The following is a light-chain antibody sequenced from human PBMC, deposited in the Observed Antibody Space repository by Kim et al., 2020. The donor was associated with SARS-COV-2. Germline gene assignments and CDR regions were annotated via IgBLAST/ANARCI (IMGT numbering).Light chain of an antibody. CDR2: KAS. V-gene: IGKV1-5*03. CDR3: QQYNTYLT. J-gene: IGKJ1*01. Sequence: DNQMTQSPSTLSASVGDRVTITCRASQNITNRLAWYQQKPGKAPNLLIYKASTLQSGVPSRFSGSGSGTEFTLTISTLQPGDFATYYCQQYNTYLTFGQGTRVEIK. CDR1: QNITNR.